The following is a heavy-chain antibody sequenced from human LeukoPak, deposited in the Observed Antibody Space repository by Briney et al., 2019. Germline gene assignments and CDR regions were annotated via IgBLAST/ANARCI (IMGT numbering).Heavy chain of an antibody. V-gene: IGHV3-15*01. J-gene: IGHJ4*02. CDR3: TTYSSGPWH. CDR2: IKSKTEGETT. Sequence: PGGSPRLSCAASGLTFSNACMSWVRQAPGKGLEWVGRIKSKTEGETTDYATPVKGRFTISRDDSKDTLYLQMDSLKTEDTAVYYCTTYSSGPWHWGQGTLVTVSS. D-gene: IGHD6-19*01. CDR1: GLTFSNAC.